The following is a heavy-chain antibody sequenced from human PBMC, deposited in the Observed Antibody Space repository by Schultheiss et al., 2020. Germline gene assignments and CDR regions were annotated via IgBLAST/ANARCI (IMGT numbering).Heavy chain of an antibody. J-gene: IGHJ4*02. CDR3: ARDNPSGSSFDY. CDR1: GGSISSGGYY. D-gene: IGHD3-22*01. Sequence: SETLSLTCTVSGGSISSGGYYWNWIRQHPGKGLEWIGYIYYSGSTYYNPSLKSRVTISVDTSKNQFSLKLSSVTAADTAVYYCARDNPSGSSFDYWGQGTLVTVSA. V-gene: IGHV4-31*03. CDR2: IYYSGST.